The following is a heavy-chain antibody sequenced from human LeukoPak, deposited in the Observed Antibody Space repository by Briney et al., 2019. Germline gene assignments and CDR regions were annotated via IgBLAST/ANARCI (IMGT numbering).Heavy chain of an antibody. CDR1: GFTFTSHS. D-gene: IGHD6-19*01. CDR2: ISSSSSYI. J-gene: IGHJ4*02. Sequence: GGSLRLSCAASGFTFTSHSLNWVRQAPGKGLEWVSSISSSSSYIYYADSVKGRFTISRDNAKNSLYLQMNSLRAEDTAVYYCASLPAVAGTNYWGQGTLVTVSS. V-gene: IGHV3-21*01. CDR3: ASLPAVAGTNY.